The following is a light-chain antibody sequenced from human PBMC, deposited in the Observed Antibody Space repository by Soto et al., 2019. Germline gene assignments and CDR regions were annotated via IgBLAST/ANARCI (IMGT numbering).Light chain of an antibody. CDR2: DAS. CDR3: QQYNSYPWT. J-gene: IGKJ1*01. Sequence: DIQMTQSPSTLSASVGYRVTITCRASQSISSRLTWYQQKPGKAPQLLIYDASSLKSGVPSRFSGSGSGTEFTLTVSSLQPDDFATYYCQQYNSYPWTFGQGTKVEIK. V-gene: IGKV1-5*01. CDR1: QSISSR.